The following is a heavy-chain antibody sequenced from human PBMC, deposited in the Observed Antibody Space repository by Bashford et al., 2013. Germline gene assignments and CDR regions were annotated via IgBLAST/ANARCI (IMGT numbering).Heavy chain of an antibody. D-gene: IGHD6-13*01. J-gene: IGHJ5*02. CDR3: AGQQLVEGWFDP. Sequence: WVRQAPGQGLEWMGGIIPIFGTANYAQKFQGRVTITADKSTSTAYMELSSLRSEDTAVYYCAGQQLVEGWFDPWGQGTLVTVSS. V-gene: IGHV1-69*06. CDR2: IIPIFGTA.